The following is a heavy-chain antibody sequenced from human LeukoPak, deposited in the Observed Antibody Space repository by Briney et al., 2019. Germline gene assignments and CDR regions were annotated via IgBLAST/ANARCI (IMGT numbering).Heavy chain of an antibody. CDR3: AITTGTTSEYYYGMDV. D-gene: IGHD1-1*01. V-gene: IGHV5-51*01. J-gene: IGHJ6*02. Sequence: GESLKISCKGSGYSFTSYWIGWVRQMPGKGLEWMGIIYPGDSDTRYSPSFQGQVTISADKSISTAYLQWSSLEASDTAMYYCAITTGTTSEYYYGMDVWGQGTTVTVSS. CDR1: GYSFTSYW. CDR2: IYPGDSDT.